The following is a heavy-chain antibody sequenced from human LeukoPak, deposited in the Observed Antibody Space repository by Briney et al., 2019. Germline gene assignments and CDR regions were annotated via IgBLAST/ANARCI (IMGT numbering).Heavy chain of an antibody. CDR3: ARHTKGYCSSTSCYYYYYMDV. Sequence: SETLSLTCTVSGGSISSSSYYWGWIRQPPGKGLEWIGSIYYSGSTYYNPSLKSRVTISVDTSKNQFSLKLSSVTAADTAVYYCARHTKGYCSSTSCYYYYYMDVWGKGTTVTVS. CDR2: IYYSGST. J-gene: IGHJ6*03. CDR1: GGSISSSSYY. D-gene: IGHD2-2*01. V-gene: IGHV4-39*01.